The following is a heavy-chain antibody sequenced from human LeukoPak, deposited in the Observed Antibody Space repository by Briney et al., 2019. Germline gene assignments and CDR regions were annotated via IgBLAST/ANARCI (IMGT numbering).Heavy chain of an antibody. V-gene: IGHV1-69*04. Sequence: EASVKVSCKASGGTFSSHTISWVRQAPGQGLEWMGRIIPILGIANYAQKFQGRVTITADKSTSTAYMELSSLRSEDTAVYYCARETEWLVETYYYYGMDVWGQGTTVTVSS. CDR2: IIPILGIA. J-gene: IGHJ6*02. CDR1: GGTFSSHT. CDR3: ARETEWLVETYYYYGMDV. D-gene: IGHD6-19*01.